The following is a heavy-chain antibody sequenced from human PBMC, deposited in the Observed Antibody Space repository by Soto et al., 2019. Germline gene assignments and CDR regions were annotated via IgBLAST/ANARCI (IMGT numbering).Heavy chain of an antibody. Sequence: PGGSLRLSCAASGFTFSDYYMSWIRQAPGKGLEWVSYISSSGSTIYYADSVKGRFTISRDNAKNSLYLQMNSLRAEDTAVYYCARDLTPTAMYYYYGMDVWGQGTTVTVSS. J-gene: IGHJ6*02. CDR3: ARDLTPTAMYYYYGMDV. D-gene: IGHD5-18*01. CDR2: ISSSGSTI. CDR1: GFTFSDYY. V-gene: IGHV3-11*01.